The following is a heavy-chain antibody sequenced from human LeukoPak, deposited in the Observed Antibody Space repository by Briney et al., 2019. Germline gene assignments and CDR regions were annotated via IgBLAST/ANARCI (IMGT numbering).Heavy chain of an antibody. CDR3: ARVQGTDDAFDI. CDR1: GGSFSTYY. J-gene: IGHJ3*02. V-gene: IGHV4-34*01. Sequence: SETLSLTCAVYGGSFSTYYWSWIRQPPGKGLEWIGEINHSGSTNYNPSLKSRVTISVDTSKNQFSLKLSSVAAADTAVYYCARVQGTDDAFDIWGQGTMVTVSS. CDR2: INHSGST. D-gene: IGHD1-7*01.